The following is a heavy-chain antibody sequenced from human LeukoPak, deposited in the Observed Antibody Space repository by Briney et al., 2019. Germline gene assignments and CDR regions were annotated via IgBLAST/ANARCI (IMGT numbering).Heavy chain of an antibody. D-gene: IGHD1-1*01. CDR1: GGSISSYY. V-gene: IGHV4-59*01. CDR3: ARAQPPNWFDP. CDR2: IYYSGST. Sequence: SETLSLTCTVSGGSISSYYWSWIRQPPGKGLEWIGYIYYSGSTNYNPSHKSRVTISVDTSKNQFSLKLSSVTAADTAVYYCARAQPPNWFDPWGQGTLVTVSS. J-gene: IGHJ5*02.